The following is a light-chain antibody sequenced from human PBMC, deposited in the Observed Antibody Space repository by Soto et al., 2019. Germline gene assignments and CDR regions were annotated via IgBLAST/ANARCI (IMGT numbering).Light chain of an antibody. CDR3: QHYGDSSWT. V-gene: IGKV3-20*01. CDR1: RSVSDTL. J-gene: IGKJ1*01. Sequence: EKVLTQSRGPQYLSPGERATLSCRADRSVSDTLLTWFQQKPGQAPRLLIFGTSNRAPGIPDRFSGSGSGTDFTLTISRLEPDDFAVYYCQHYGDSSWTFGQGTKVDSK. CDR2: GTS.